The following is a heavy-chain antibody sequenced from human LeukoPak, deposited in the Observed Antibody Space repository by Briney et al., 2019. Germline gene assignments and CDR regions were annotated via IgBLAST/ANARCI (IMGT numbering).Heavy chain of an antibody. Sequence: PSETLSLTCTVSGGSISSSYYYWGWIRQPPGKGLEGVSAISGSGGSTYYADSVKGRFTISRDNSKNTLYLQMNSLRAEDTAVYYCAKSIDLRLFGVVIDYYYGMDVWGQGTTVTVSS. CDR2: ISGSGGST. CDR1: GGSISSSYYY. V-gene: IGHV3-23*01. D-gene: IGHD3-3*01. CDR3: AKSIDLRLFGVVIDYYYGMDV. J-gene: IGHJ6*02.